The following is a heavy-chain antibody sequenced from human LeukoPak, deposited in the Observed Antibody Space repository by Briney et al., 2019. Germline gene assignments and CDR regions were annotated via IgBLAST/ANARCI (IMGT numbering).Heavy chain of an antibody. D-gene: IGHD2-21*02. V-gene: IGHV4-31*03. CDR3: ARTKYVAVTAILQRVPLYYFDY. Sequence: SETLSLTCTVSGGSISSGGYYWSWIRQHPGKGLEWIGYIYYSGSTYYNPSLKSRVTISVDTSKNQFSLKLSSVTAADTAVYYCARTKYVAVTAILQRVPLYYFDYWGQGTLVTVSS. CDR2: IYYSGST. CDR1: GGSISSGGYY. J-gene: IGHJ4*02.